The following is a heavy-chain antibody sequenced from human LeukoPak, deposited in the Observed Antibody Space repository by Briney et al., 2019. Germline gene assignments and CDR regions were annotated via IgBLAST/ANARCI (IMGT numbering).Heavy chain of an antibody. D-gene: IGHD4-17*01. Sequence: SETLSLTRAVSADSFSSHYWTWIRQPPGKGLEWIGYISYIGSTNYNPSLKSRVTISIDTSKDQFSLKLTSVTAADTAVYYCARDLVTVTKGFDIWGQGTMVSVSS. CDR3: ARDLVTVTKGFDI. CDR1: ADSFSSHY. V-gene: IGHV4-59*11. J-gene: IGHJ3*02. CDR2: ISYIGST.